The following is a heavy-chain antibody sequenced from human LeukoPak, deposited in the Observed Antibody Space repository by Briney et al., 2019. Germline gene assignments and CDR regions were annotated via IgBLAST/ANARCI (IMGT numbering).Heavy chain of an antibody. J-gene: IGHJ4*02. Sequence: PGGSLRLSCTASGFTFSTHSMNWVRQAPGKGLEWVSSISSSSGYIHYADSVKGRFTISRDNAKNSLYLQMNSLRAEDTAVYYCARGSDFVWGSYRPYFDYWGQGTLVTVSS. CDR3: ARGSDFVWGSYRPYFDY. CDR1: GFTFSTHS. D-gene: IGHD3-16*02. CDR2: ISSSSGYI. V-gene: IGHV3-21*01.